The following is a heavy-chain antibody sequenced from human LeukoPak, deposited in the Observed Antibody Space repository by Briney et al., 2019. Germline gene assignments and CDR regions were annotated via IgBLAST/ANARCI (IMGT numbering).Heavy chain of an antibody. J-gene: IGHJ5*02. CDR2: INPNSGGT. Sequence: ASVKVSCKASGYTFTGYYMHWVRQAPGQGLEWMGWINPNSGGTNYAQKFQGRVTMTRDTSISTAYMELSRLRSDDTAVYYCARGGERKYCSSTSCHYFDPWGQGTLVTVSS. V-gene: IGHV1-2*02. CDR1: GYTFTGYY. D-gene: IGHD2-2*01. CDR3: ARGGERKYCSSTSCHYFDP.